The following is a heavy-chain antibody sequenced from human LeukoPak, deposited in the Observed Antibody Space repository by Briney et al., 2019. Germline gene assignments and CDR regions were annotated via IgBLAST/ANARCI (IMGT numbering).Heavy chain of an antibody. D-gene: IGHD5-12*01. J-gene: IGHJ5*01. CDR1: AASFISSSHH. Sequence: SETLSLTCTVSAASFISSSHHWGWIRQSPGRGLEWIGTVYYGRTTYYNPSLDGRVTISLDTSANHFSLQLNSVTAADTAVYYCVRHDGRGGATMGAFDSWGQGSLVTVSS. V-gene: IGHV4-39*01. CDR3: VRHDGRGGATMGAFDS. CDR2: VYYGRTT.